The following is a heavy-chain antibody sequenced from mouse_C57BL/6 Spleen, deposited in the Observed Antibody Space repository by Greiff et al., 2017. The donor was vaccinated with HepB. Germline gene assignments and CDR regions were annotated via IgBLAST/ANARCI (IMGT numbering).Heavy chain of an antibody. CDR3: TSLTTEFAY. CDR1: GFTFSNYW. J-gene: IGHJ3*01. D-gene: IGHD1-1*01. Sequence: EVHLVESGGGLVQPGGSMKLSCVASGFTFSNYWMNWVRQSPEKGLEWVAQIRLKSDNYATHYAESVKGRFTISRDDSKSSVYLQMNNLRAEDTGIYYCTSLTTEFAYWGQGTLVTVSA. CDR2: IRLKSDNYAT. V-gene: IGHV6-3*01.